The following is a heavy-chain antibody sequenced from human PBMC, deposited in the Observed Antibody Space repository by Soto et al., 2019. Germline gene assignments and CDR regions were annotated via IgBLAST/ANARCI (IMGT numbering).Heavy chain of an antibody. J-gene: IGHJ4*02. CDR2: IFHDGTA. V-gene: IGHV4-4*02. D-gene: IGHD3-10*01. CDR1: GVSLTSGNW. CDR3: ARLVYDTRLNYMYFGF. Sequence: SETLSLTCAVSGVSLTSGNWWTWVRQSPQRGLEYIGEIFHDGTANYYPSFERRVAMSVDTSRNQFSLTLTSVTAADTAVYFCARLVYDTRLNYMYFGFWGPGTLVTVSS.